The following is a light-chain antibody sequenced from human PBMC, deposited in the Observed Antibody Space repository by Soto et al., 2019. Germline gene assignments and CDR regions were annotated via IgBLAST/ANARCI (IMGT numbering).Light chain of an antibody. Sequence: EIAIIYSRATVSWPPGERATXSCRASHSLSMYIAWYQERPGQALGLLIYDPSARASGIPARFTGSWSGTEFNVTMTSLQAEDFAIYCCRHYDISRRYTFGHGTKLDIK. J-gene: IGKJ2*01. CDR3: RHYDISRRYT. CDR1: HSLSMY. V-gene: IGKV3-15*01. CDR2: DPS.